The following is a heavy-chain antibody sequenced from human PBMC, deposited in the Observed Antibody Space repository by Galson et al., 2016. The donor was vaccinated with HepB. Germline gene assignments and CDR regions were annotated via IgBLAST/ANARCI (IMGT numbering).Heavy chain of an antibody. Sequence: SVKVSCKASGDAFSSYAFTWVRQAPGQGLEWMGGIIPSFDTPAYAQKFQGRVNIAADESTSTAHMELSSLRSEDTAIYYCSSNYYYGLDVWGQGTKVTVS. CDR1: GDAFSSYA. J-gene: IGHJ6*02. CDR2: IIPSFDTP. D-gene: IGHD3-10*01. V-gene: IGHV1-69*13. CDR3: SSNYYYGLDV.